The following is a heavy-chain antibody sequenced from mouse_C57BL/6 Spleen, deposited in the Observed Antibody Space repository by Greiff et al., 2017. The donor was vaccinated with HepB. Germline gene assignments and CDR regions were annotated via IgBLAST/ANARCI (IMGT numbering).Heavy chain of an antibody. Sequence: VQLQQSGAELARPGASVKLSCKASGYTFTSYGISWVKQRTGQGLEWIGEIYPRSGNTYYNEKFKGKATLTADKSSSTAYMELRSLTSEDSAVYFCARVWDYDGYYAMDYWGQGTSVTVSS. V-gene: IGHV1-81*01. J-gene: IGHJ4*01. CDR3: ARVWDYDGYYAMDY. CDR2: IYPRSGNT. CDR1: GYTFTSYG. D-gene: IGHD2-3*01.